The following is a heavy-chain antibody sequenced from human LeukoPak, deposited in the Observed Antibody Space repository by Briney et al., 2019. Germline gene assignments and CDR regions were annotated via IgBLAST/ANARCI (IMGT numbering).Heavy chain of an antibody. J-gene: IGHJ4*02. CDR3: ARKPIVNSAWYYFDY. Sequence: SETLSLTCSVSGGSVNSGTYYWSWIRQPPGKGLEWIGNIYYSGSAYYNPSLKSRVTMSVDTSKNQFSLKLSSVTAADTAVYYCARKPIVNSAWYYFDYWGQGTLVTVSS. V-gene: IGHV4-39*07. CDR1: GGSVNSGTYY. D-gene: IGHD3-22*01. CDR2: IYYSGSA.